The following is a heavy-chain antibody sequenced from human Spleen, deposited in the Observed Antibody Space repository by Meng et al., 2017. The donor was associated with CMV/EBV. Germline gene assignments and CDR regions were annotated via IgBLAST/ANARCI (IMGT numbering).Heavy chain of an antibody. D-gene: IGHD3-10*01. Sequence: TCGISGDSGSSKSAAWNWIRQSPSRGLEWLGRTYYRSKWYNDYAVSVKSRITITPDTSKNQFSLLLNSVTPEDTAVYYCATGSGFDYWGQGTLVTVSS. CDR1: GDSGSSKSAA. J-gene: IGHJ4*02. CDR2: TYYRSKWYN. CDR3: ATGSGFDY. V-gene: IGHV6-1*01.